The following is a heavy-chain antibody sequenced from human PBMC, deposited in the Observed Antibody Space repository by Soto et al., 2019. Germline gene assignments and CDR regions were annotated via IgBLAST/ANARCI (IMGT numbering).Heavy chain of an antibody. Sequence: SETLSLTRNVTCGSTSGSYWSWVRQSPGKGLEWIGYIHYSGTTTYSPSLRSRVTISLDPSESQFSLKLTSVTAADTAIYYCARESIGGWLLSWGRGSLVTVSS. CDR2: IHYSGTT. D-gene: IGHD5-12*01. CDR3: ARESIGGWLLS. CDR1: CGSTSGSY. J-gene: IGHJ5*02. V-gene: IGHV4-59*01.